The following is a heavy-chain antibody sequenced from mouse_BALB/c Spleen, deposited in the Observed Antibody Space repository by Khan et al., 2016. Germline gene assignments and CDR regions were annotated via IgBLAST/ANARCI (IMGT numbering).Heavy chain of an antibody. V-gene: IGHV3-8*02. CDR1: GDSITSGY. CDR3: AGYYGHFFDY. CDR2: ISYSGST. D-gene: IGHD1-1*02. J-gene: IGHJ2*01. Sequence: EVELVESGPSLVKPSQTLSLTCSVTGDSITSGYWNWIRKFPGNKLEYMGYISYSGSTYYNPSLKSRISITRDTSKSQYYLQLNSVTTEDTATYYCAGYYGHFFDYWGQGTPLTVSS.